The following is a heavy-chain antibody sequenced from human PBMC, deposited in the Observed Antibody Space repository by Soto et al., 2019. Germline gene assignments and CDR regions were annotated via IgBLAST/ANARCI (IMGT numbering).Heavy chain of an antibody. J-gene: IGHJ6*02. V-gene: IGHV3-66*01. CDR2: IYSGGST. Sequence: GVSLRLSCAASGFTVSSNYMSWVRQAPGKGLEWVSVIYSGGSTYYADSVKGRFTISRDNSKNTLYLQMNSLRAEDTAVYYCARDPSSGSYYNYYYYGMDVWGQGTTVTVSS. D-gene: IGHD3-10*01. CDR3: ARDPSSGSYYNYYYYGMDV. CDR1: GFTVSSNY.